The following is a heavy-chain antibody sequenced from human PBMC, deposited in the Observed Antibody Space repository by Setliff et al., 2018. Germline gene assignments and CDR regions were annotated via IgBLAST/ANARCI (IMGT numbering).Heavy chain of an antibody. CDR2: IDTGNANT. Sequence: ASVKVSCKASGYTFTNYAIHWVRQAPGQRPEWMGWIDTGNANTKYSQKFQGRVTITRDASASTAYMELSSLRSEDTAVYYCARGGIGFSEITIFGVALYWYDPWGQGTLVTVS. CDR1: GYTFTNYA. J-gene: IGHJ5*02. CDR3: ARGGIGFSEITIFGVALYWYDP. D-gene: IGHD3-3*01. V-gene: IGHV1-3*04.